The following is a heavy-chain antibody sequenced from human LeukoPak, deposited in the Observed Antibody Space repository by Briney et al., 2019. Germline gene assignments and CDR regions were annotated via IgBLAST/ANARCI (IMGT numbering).Heavy chain of an antibody. D-gene: IGHD2/OR15-2a*01. CDR3: ARTILLELRPDAFDI. CDR1: GGTFSSYA. J-gene: IGHJ3*02. V-gene: IGHV1-69*01. Sequence: WVKVSCKASGGTFSSYAISWVRQAPGQGLEWMGGIIPIFGTANYAQKFQGRVTITADESTSTAYMELSSLRSEDTAVYYCARTILLELRPDAFDIWGQGTMVTVSS. CDR2: IIPIFGTA.